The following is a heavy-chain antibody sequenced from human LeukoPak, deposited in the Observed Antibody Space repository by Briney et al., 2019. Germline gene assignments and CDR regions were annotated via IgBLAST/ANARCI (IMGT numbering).Heavy chain of an antibody. J-gene: IGHJ1*01. CDR1: RAYITSYY. Sequence: SETLSLTCTVSRAYITSYYWNWIRLAPGKGLEWIGYVYYSGSTNYNPSLKSRVTISVDTSKNQFSLKLSSVTAADTAVYYCARHSKYYYDSSGSYVGYFQHWGQGTLVTVSS. CDR2: VYYSGST. D-gene: IGHD3-22*01. V-gene: IGHV4-59*08. CDR3: ARHSKYYYDSSGSYVGYFQH.